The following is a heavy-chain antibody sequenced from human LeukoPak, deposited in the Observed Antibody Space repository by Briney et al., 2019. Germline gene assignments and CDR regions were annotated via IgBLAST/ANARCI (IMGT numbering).Heavy chain of an antibody. J-gene: IGHJ3*02. Sequence: GGSLRLSCAASGFPFSSYNMNWVRQAPGKGLEWVSYISSSSSTIYYADSVKGRFTISRDNSKNTPYLQMNSLRAEDTAVYYCARIYSSSSSRGAFDIWGQGTMVTVSS. D-gene: IGHD6-6*01. CDR3: ARIYSSSSSRGAFDI. CDR1: GFPFSSYN. V-gene: IGHV3-48*01. CDR2: ISSSSSTI.